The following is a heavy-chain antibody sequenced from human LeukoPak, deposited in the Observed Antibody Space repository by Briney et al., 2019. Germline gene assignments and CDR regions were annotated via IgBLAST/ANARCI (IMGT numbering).Heavy chain of an antibody. CDR2: IYHSGSS. Sequence: SETLSLTCAVSGYSISSGYYWGWIRQPPGKGLEWIGTIYHSGSSSYNPSLKSRVTISVDTSKNQFSLKLSSVTAADTAVYYCARVGYCSSTSCYDGVFDIWGQGTMVTVSS. V-gene: IGHV4-38-2*01. CDR3: ARVGYCSSTSCYDGVFDI. J-gene: IGHJ3*02. D-gene: IGHD2-2*01. CDR1: GYSISSGYY.